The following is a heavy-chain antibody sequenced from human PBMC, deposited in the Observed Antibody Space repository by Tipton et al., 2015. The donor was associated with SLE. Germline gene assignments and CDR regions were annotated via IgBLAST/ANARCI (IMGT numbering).Heavy chain of an antibody. CDR3: ARGKSSRFCDGGVYFDH. Sequence: TLSLTCTVSGVSISSRDYWSWVRQPPGEGLEWIGDISHSGNTTYNPSLRSRVTISVDKSKNQFSLRLNSLTDADTAMYFCARGKSSRFCDGGVYFDHWGQGSLVTVSS. V-gene: IGHV4-4*01. J-gene: IGHJ4*02. D-gene: IGHD6-13*01. CDR1: GVSISSRDY. CDR2: ISHSGNT.